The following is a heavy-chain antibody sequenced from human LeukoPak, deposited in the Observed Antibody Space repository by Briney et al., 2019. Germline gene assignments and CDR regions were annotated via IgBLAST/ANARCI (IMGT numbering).Heavy chain of an antibody. CDR3: ARDRSYCSGGSCSYYFDY. CDR1: GGSISSYY. V-gene: IGHV4-38-2*02. CDR2: IYHSGST. Sequence: PSETLSLTCTVSGGSISSYYWGWIRQPPGKGLEWIGSIYHSGSTYYNPSLKSRVTISVDTSKNQFSLKLSSVTAADTAVYYCARDRSYCSGGSCSYYFDYWGQGTLVTVSS. D-gene: IGHD2-15*01. J-gene: IGHJ4*02.